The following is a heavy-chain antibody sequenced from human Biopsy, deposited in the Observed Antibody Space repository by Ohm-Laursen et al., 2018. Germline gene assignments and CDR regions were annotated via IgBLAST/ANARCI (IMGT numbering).Heavy chain of an antibody. V-gene: IGHV4-59*11. Sequence: SDPLSLTCTVSGGSFTGHYWSWIRQPPGEGLGWIGHISYTGYTSYNASLKSRVTISVDTSRNHFSLRLSSLTAADTAVYYCARGSNDFGGLYFPRWGQGTLLTVSS. D-gene: IGHD4-23*01. CDR1: GGSFTGHY. CDR2: ISYTGYT. CDR3: ARGSNDFGGLYFPR. J-gene: IGHJ4*02.